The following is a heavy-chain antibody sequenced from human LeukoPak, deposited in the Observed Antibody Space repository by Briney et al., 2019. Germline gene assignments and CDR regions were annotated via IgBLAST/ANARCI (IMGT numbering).Heavy chain of an antibody. Sequence: ASVKVSCKVSGYTLTELSMHWVRQAPGKGLEWMGGFDPEDGETVYAQKFQGRVTMTEDTSTDTAYMELSSLRSEDTAVYYCATRWDILTGYYNAYYFDYWGQGTLVTVSS. V-gene: IGHV1-24*01. CDR2: FDPEDGET. CDR1: GYTLTELS. D-gene: IGHD3-9*01. J-gene: IGHJ4*02. CDR3: ATRWDILTGYYNAYYFDY.